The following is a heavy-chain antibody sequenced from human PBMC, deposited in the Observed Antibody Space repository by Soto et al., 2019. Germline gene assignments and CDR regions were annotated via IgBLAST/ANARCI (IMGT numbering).Heavy chain of an antibody. CDR1: GFTFSSYG. Sequence: GGSLRLSCAASGFTFSSYGMHWVRQAPGKGLEWVAVISYDGSNKYYADSVKGRFTISRDNSKNTLYLQMNSLRAEDTAVYYCANEGIEAAGSPFDYWGQGTLVTVSS. CDR3: ANEGIEAAGSPFDY. V-gene: IGHV3-30*18. J-gene: IGHJ4*02. D-gene: IGHD6-13*01. CDR2: ISYDGSNK.